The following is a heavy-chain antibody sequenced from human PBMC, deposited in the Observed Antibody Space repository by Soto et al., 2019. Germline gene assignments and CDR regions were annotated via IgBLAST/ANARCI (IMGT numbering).Heavy chain of an antibody. J-gene: IGHJ4*02. CDR1: RGSISSSSCY. CDR3: ASYDFWSGYYDY. D-gene: IGHD3-3*01. V-gene: IGHV4-39*01. Sequence: LSLTGTGARGSISSSSCYWGWILQHQGKGLEWIGSIYYRETIYYNPSLKIVVTMSVDTSKHQSALKLSSVPAADTAVYYSASYDFWSGYYDYWAQGTLVTVS. CDR2: IYYRETI.